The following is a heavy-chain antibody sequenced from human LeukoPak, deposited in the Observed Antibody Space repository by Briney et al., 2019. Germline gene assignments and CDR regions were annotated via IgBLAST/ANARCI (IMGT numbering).Heavy chain of an antibody. V-gene: IGHV3-23*01. Sequence: GGSLRLSCAASGFTFSSYSMNWVRQAPGKGLEWVSAISGSGGSTYYADSVKGRFTISRDNSKNTLYLQMNSLRAEDTAVYYCAKDPTNWNDEGYWGQGTLVTVSS. CDR1: GFTFSSYS. CDR2: ISGSGGST. J-gene: IGHJ4*02. D-gene: IGHD1-1*01. CDR3: AKDPTNWNDEGY.